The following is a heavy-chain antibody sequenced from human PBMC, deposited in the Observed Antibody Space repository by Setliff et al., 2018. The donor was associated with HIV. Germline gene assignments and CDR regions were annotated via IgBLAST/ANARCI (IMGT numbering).Heavy chain of an antibody. CDR3: ARVDFWSGWSGYPYYMDV. CDR1: GFTFSDYY. Sequence: GGSLRLSCAASGFTFSDYYMSWIRQAPGKGLEWVSYISSSGSTIYYADSVKGRFTISRDNAKNSLYLQMNSLRVEDTAVYYCARVDFWSGWSGYPYYMDVWGKGTTVTVSS. J-gene: IGHJ6*03. V-gene: IGHV3-11*04. D-gene: IGHD3-3*01. CDR2: ISSSGSTI.